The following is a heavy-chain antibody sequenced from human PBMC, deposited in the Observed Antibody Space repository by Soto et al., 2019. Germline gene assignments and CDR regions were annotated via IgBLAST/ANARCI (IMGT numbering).Heavy chain of an antibody. D-gene: IGHD2-2*01. Sequence: ASVKVSCKASGYTFTVYYMHWVRQAPGQGLEWMGWINPNSGGTNYAQKFQGWVTMTRDTSISTAYMELSRLRSDDTAVYYCARAIPKGRWFDPWGQGTLVTVSS. CDR2: INPNSGGT. V-gene: IGHV1-2*04. CDR1: GYTFTVYY. J-gene: IGHJ5*02. CDR3: ARAIPKGRWFDP.